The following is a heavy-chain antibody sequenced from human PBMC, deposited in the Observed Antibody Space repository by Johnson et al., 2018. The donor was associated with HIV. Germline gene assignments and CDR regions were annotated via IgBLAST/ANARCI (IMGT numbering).Heavy chain of an antibody. J-gene: IGHJ3*01. Sequence: VQLVESGGGVERPGESLRLSCVGSGFMFDDYAMSWVRQVPGKGLEWVSGIDWTGANAGYADSVKGRFTIFRDNAKNSLYLQMNSLRVEDTPVSSCASGGPRSGSDECCFDVWGQGTMVTVSS. D-gene: IGHD1-26*01. CDR1: GFMFDDYA. V-gene: IGHV3-20*04. CDR2: IDWTGANA. CDR3: ASGGPRSGSDECCFDV.